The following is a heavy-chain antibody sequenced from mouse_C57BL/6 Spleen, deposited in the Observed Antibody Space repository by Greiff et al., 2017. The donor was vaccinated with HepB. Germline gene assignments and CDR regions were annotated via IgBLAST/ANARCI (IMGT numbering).Heavy chain of an antibody. CDR1: GYSFTDYN. V-gene: IGHV1-39*01. J-gene: IGHJ1*03. CDR2: INPNYGTT. CDR3: ARRNYYGSSPRWYFDV. Sequence: VQLQQSGPELVKPGASVKISCKASGYSFTDYNMNWVKQSNGKSLEWIGVINPNYGTTSYNQKFKGKATLTVDQSSSTAYKQLNSLTSEDSAVYYCARRNYYGSSPRWYFDVWGTGTTVTVSS. D-gene: IGHD1-1*01.